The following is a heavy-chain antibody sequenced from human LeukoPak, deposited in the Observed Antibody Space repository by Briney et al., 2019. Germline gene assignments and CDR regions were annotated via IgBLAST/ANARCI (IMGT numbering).Heavy chain of an antibody. CDR1: GYTFTSYG. V-gene: IGHV1-18*01. Sequence: ASVKVSCKASGYTFTSYGISWVRQAPGQGLEWMGWISAYNGNTNYAQKLQGRVTMTRDTSISTAYMELSRLRSDDTAVYYCARRMVTASGAFDIWGQGTMVTVSS. D-gene: IGHD2-21*02. CDR2: ISAYNGNT. J-gene: IGHJ3*02. CDR3: ARRMVTASGAFDI.